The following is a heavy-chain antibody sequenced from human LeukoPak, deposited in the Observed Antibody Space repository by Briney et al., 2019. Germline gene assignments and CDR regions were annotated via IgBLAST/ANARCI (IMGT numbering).Heavy chain of an antibody. V-gene: IGHV3-11*01. J-gene: IGHJ4*02. D-gene: IGHD5-12*01. CDR3: ARDGGSGYAAFDEEDDY. CDR1: GFTFSNYY. Sequence: PGGSLRLSCAASGFTFSNYYMSWIRQAPGKGLEWVSYISSSGSTIYYADSVKGRFTISRDNAKNSLYLQMNSLRAEDTAVYYCARDGGSGYAAFDEEDDYWGQGTLVTVSS. CDR2: ISSSGSTI.